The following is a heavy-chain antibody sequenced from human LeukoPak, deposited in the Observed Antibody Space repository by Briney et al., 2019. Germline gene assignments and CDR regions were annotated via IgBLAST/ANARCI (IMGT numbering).Heavy chain of an antibody. J-gene: IGHJ3*02. CDR2: IYSGGST. V-gene: IGHV3-66*01. D-gene: IGHD1-26*01. Sequence: PGGSLRLSCAASGFTVSSNYMSWVRQAPGKGLEWVSVIYSGGSTYYADSVKGRFTISRDNSKNTLYLQMNSLRAEDTAVYYYARDEELLRAFDIWGQGTMVTVSS. CDR3: ARDEELLRAFDI. CDR1: GFTVSSNY.